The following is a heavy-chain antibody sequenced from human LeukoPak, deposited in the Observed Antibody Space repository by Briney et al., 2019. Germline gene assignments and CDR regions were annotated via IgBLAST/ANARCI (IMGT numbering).Heavy chain of an antibody. V-gene: IGHV1-18*01. Sequence: ASVKVSCKASGYTFTSFGISWVRQAPGQGLGWMGWISAYNGDSNYIQKVQGRVTMTTDTSTSTVYMELRSLRADDTAVYYCVKDETGVAIFDYWGQGTLVTVSS. D-gene: IGHD3-3*01. CDR2: ISAYNGDS. CDR1: GYTFTSFG. J-gene: IGHJ4*02. CDR3: VKDETGVAIFDY.